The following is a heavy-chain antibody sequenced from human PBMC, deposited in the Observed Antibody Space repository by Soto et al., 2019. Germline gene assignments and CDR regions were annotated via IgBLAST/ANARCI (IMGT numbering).Heavy chain of an antibody. CDR1: GFTFSSYS. D-gene: IGHD3-9*01. V-gene: IGHV3-21*01. J-gene: IGHJ4*01. CDR3: ARDSGDAVLAIMGEFDY. CDR2: ISSSSSYI. Sequence: PGGSLRLFCAASGFTFSSYSMNWVRQAPGKGLEWVSSISSSSSYIYYADSVKGRFTISRDNAKNSLYLQMNSLRAEDTAVYYCARDSGDAVLAIMGEFDYWGHVTLVPVSP.